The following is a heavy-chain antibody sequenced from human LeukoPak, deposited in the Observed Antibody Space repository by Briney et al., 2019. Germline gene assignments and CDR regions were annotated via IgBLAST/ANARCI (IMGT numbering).Heavy chain of an antibody. CDR1: GFTSSNFW. J-gene: IGHJ4*02. V-gene: IGHV3-7*01. CDR2: INQDGNEK. D-gene: IGHD1-7*01. CDR3: ARDNWNYNY. Sequence: PGGSLRLSCAASGFTSSNFWMSWVRQAPGKGLEWVANINQDGNEKYYVDSVKGRFTISRDNAKNSLYLQMNSLRAEDMAVYYCARDNWNYNYWGQGTLVTVSS.